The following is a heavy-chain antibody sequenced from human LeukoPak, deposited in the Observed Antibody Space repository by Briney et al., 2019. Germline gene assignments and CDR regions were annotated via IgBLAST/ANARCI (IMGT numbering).Heavy chain of an antibody. D-gene: IGHD6-19*01. V-gene: IGHV1-18*01. CDR2: ISAYNGNT. Sequence: ASMKVSCKASGYTFTSYGISWVRQAPGQGLEWMGWISAYNGNTNYAQKLQGRVTMTTDTSTSTAYMELRSLRSDDTAVYYCARVPILIFSGWYGFDYWGQGTLVTVSS. CDR3: ARVPILIFSGWYGFDY. CDR1: GYTFTSYG. J-gene: IGHJ4*02.